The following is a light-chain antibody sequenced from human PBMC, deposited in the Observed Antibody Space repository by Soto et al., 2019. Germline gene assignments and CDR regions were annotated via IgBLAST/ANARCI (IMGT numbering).Light chain of an antibody. J-gene: IGLJ3*02. Sequence: QSALTQPASVSGSPGQSISISCTGTSSDVGGYNYVSWYQQHPGKAPKLMIYEVSNRPSGVSNRFSGSKSGNTASLTISGLQAEDDADYYCSSYTSISAWVFGGGTKLTVL. CDR3: SSYTSISAWV. V-gene: IGLV2-14*01. CDR2: EVS. CDR1: SSDVGGYNY.